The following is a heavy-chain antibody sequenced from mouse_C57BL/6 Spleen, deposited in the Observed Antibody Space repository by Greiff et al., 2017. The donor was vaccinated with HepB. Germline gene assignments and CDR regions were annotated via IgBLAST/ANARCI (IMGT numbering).Heavy chain of an antibody. D-gene: IGHD1-1*01. CDR3: AKTDYGSSGAMDY. J-gene: IGHJ4*01. CDR2: IWRGGST. CDR1: GFSLTSYG. Sequence: VQLQQSGPGLVQPSQSLSLTCTVSGFSLTSYGVHWVRQSPGKGLEWLGVIWRGGSTDYNADFMSSLSITKDNTKSTVSFKMNSRQADDTSIYYCAKTDYGSSGAMDYWGQGTSVTVSS. V-gene: IGHV2-5*01.